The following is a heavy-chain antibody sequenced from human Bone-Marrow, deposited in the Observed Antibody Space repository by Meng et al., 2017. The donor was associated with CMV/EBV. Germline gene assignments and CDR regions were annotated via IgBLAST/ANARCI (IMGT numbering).Heavy chain of an antibody. J-gene: IGHJ5*02. D-gene: IGHD6-19*01. CDR1: GFTFSSYG. Sequence: GESLKISCAASGFTFSSYGMHWVRQASGKGLEWVAFIRYDGSNKYYADSVKGRFTISRDNSKNTLYLQMNSLRAEDTAVYYCAKEEWIAVAGTPNGWFDPWGQGNLVNVDS. CDR3: AKEEWIAVAGTPNGWFDP. CDR2: IRYDGSNK. V-gene: IGHV3-30*02.